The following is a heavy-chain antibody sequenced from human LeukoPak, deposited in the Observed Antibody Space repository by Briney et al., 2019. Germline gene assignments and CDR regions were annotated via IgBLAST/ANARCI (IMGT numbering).Heavy chain of an antibody. D-gene: IGHD1-26*01. CDR3: ARDVHGTLDY. J-gene: IGHJ4*02. V-gene: IGHV3-7*01. Sequence: GGSLRLSCEAFGFTLNNYWMAWVRQGPGKGLEWVANIRQDGGDKGHADSVKGRFTISRDNAKNSLYLQMNSLGAEDSGLYYCARDVHGTLDYGGQRILVTVSS. CDR1: GFTLNNYW. CDR2: IRQDGGDK.